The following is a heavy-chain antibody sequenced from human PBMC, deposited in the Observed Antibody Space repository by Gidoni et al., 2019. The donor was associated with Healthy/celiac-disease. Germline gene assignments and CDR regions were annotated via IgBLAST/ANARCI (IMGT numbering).Heavy chain of an antibody. CDR3: AKDILTDPYYDFWSGYQDKMRGAFDI. V-gene: IGHV3-23*01. CDR2: ISGSGGST. Sequence: EVQLLESGGGLVQPGGSLRLPCAASGFPFSIYAMSWVRQAPGKGLGWVSAISGSGGSTYYADSVKGRFTISRDNSKNTLYLQMNSLRAEDTAVYYCAKDILTDPYYDFWSGYQDKMRGAFDIWGQGTMVTVSS. J-gene: IGHJ3*02. CDR1: GFPFSIYA. D-gene: IGHD3-3*01.